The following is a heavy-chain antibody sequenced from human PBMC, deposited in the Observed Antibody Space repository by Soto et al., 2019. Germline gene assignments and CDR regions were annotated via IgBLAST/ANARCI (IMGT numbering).Heavy chain of an antibody. CDR1: GGSISSGGYS. Sequence: PSETLSLTCAVSGGSISSGGYSWRWVRQPPGKGLEWIGYIYHSGSTYYNPSLKSRVTISVDRSKNQFSLKLSSVTAADTAVYYCARGSSSFFDYWGQGTLVTVSS. V-gene: IGHV4-30-2*01. CDR3: ARGSSSFFDY. CDR2: IYHSGST. J-gene: IGHJ4*02. D-gene: IGHD6-6*01.